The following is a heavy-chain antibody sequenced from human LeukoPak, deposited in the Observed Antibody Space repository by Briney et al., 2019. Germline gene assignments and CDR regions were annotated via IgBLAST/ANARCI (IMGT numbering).Heavy chain of an antibody. CDR2: INPSGGST. V-gene: IGHV1-46*01. J-gene: IGHJ4*02. D-gene: IGHD2-21*01. CDR1: GYTFTVYY. CDR3: ARAGRNFIASPAYFLDS. Sequence: ASVKVSCKASGYTFTVYYMHWVRQASGQGLEWMGVINPSGGSTNYARKFQGRVTVTRDTSTSTVYMELSSLRSEDTAVFYCARAGRNFIASPAYFLDSWGQGTLVTVSS.